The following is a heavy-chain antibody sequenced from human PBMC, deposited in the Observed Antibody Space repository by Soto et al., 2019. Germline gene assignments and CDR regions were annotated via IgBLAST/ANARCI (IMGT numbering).Heavy chain of an antibody. Sequence: PGGSLRLSCAASGFSFSSAWMSWVRQTPEKGLEWVGRIKSKSDGGTTDYAAPVKGRFTISRDDSENTLYLQMNSLKTEDTAVYYCPTDRFYSPVDPWGQGTLVTVSS. CDR2: IKSKSDGGTT. CDR3: PTDRFYSPVDP. D-gene: IGHD4-4*01. V-gene: IGHV3-15*01. CDR1: GFSFSSAW. J-gene: IGHJ5*02.